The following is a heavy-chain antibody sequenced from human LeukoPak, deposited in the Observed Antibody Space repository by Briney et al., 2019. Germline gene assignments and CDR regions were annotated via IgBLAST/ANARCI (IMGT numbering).Heavy chain of an antibody. V-gene: IGHV3-53*01. CDR3: ASYSGSYPEYFQH. Sequence: GGSLRLSCAASGFTFVTYWMSWVRQAPGKGLEWVSVIYSGGSTYYADSVKGRFTISRDNSKNTLYLQMNSLRAEDTAVCYCASYSGSYPEYFQHWGQGTLVTVSS. D-gene: IGHD1-26*01. CDR2: IYSGGST. J-gene: IGHJ1*01. CDR1: GFTFVTYW.